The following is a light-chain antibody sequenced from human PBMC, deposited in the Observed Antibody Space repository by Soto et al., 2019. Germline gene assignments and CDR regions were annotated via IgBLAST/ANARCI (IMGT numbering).Light chain of an antibody. V-gene: IGLV1-40*01. J-gene: IGLJ3*02. CDR2: ASD. CDR1: SSNIGAGYD. CDR3: QSYDSSLSAPV. Sequence: QSVLTQPPSMSGAPGQRVSISCTGSSSNIGAGYDVHWYHQLPGAAPKLLIFASDNRPSGVPDRFSGSKSGTSASLAITGLQADDEADYYCQSYDSSLSAPVFGGGTKLTVL.